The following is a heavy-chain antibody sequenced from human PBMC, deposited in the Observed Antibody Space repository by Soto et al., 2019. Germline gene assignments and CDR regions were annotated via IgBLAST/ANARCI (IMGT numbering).Heavy chain of an antibody. V-gene: IGHV3-15*02. J-gene: IGHJ3*02. CDR3: TMGFCIGTRCHWDDAFKI. CDR1: GFSFSEAW. CDR2: IKSKSSGGTT. Sequence: VPLVESGGALVTPGESLRLSCAVSGFSFSEAWMTWVRQVPGKGLEWVGRIKSKSSGGTTDYAPPVKDRCTISRDASEATVFLHMNRLKTEDKAVYYCTMGFCIGTRCHWDDAFKIRCQGTMVTVSS. D-gene: IGHD2-2*01.